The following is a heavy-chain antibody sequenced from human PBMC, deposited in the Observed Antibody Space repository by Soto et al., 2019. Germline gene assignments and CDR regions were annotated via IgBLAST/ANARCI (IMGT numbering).Heavy chain of an antibody. CDR1: GYTFTSYD. CDR2: MNPNSGNT. D-gene: IGHD6-6*01. J-gene: IGHJ4*02. V-gene: IGHV1-8*01. CDR3: ARSSRTFYSSSSQSFGY. Sequence: GASVKVSCKASGYTFTSYDINWVRQATGQGLEWMGWMNPNSGNTGYAQKFQGRVTMTRNTSISTAYMELSSLRSEDTAVYYCARSSRTFYSSSSQSFGYWGQGTLVTVSS.